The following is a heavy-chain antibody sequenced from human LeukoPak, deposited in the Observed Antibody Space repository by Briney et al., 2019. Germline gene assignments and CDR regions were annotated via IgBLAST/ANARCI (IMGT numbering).Heavy chain of an antibody. D-gene: IGHD3-3*01. J-gene: IGHJ4*02. Sequence: PGRSLRLSCAASGFTFSNHAIHWVRQAPGKGLEWVAVVSYDGSNKDYGDSVKGRFTISRDNSKNTLYLQMNSLRAEDTAVYYCAKDYSPYDFWSGYYTGYYFDYWGQGTLVTVSS. V-gene: IGHV3-30-3*01. CDR2: VSYDGSNK. CDR3: AKDYSPYDFWSGYYTGYYFDY. CDR1: GFTFSNHA.